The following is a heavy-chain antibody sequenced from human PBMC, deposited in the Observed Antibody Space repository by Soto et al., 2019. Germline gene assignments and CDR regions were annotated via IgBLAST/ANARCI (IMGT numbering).Heavy chain of an antibody. D-gene: IGHD5-18*01. CDR3: ATLPIQPLYYYYGMDV. V-gene: IGHV3-23*01. CDR2: ISGSGGST. Sequence: GGSLRLSCAASGFTFSSYAMSWVRQAPGKGLEWVSAISGSGGSTYYADSVKGRFTISRDNSKNTLYLQMNSLRAEDTAVYYCATLPIQPLYYYYGMDVWGQGTTVTVSS. J-gene: IGHJ6*02. CDR1: GFTFSSYA.